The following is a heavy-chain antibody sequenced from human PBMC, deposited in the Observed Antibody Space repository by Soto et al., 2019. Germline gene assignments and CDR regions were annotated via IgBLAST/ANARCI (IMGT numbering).Heavy chain of an antibody. CDR3: ARHSGYFDTNWFDP. CDR2: IYYSGST. J-gene: IGHJ5*02. CDR1: GGSISSSSYY. Sequence: SETLSLTCTVSGGSISSSSYYWGWIRQPPGKGLEWIGSIYYSGSTYYNPSLKSRVTISVDTSKNQFSLKLSSVTAADTAVYYCARHSGYFDTNWFDPWGQGTLVTVSS. D-gene: IGHD3-9*01. V-gene: IGHV4-39*01.